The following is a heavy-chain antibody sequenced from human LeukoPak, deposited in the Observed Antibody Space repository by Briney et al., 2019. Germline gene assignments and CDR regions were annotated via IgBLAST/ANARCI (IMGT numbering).Heavy chain of an antibody. J-gene: IGHJ6*02. D-gene: IGHD3-22*01. CDR3: AMPTGDYDSSGYYYYNYYYGMDV. Sequence: GRSLRLSCAASGFTFSSYGMHWVRQAPGKGLEWVSAISGSGGSTYYADSVKGRFTISRDNSKNTLYLQMNSLRAEDTAVYYCAMPTGDYDSSGYYYYNYYYGMDVWGQGTTVTVSS. CDR1: GFTFSSYG. V-gene: IGHV3-23*01. CDR2: ISGSGGST.